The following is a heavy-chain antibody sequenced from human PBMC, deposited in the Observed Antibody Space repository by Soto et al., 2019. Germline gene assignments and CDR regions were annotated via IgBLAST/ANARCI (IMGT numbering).Heavy chain of an antibody. Sequence: EVQLVESGGGLVKPGGSLRLSCAASGFTFSNAWMSWVRQAPGKGLEWVGRIKSKTDGGTTDYAAPVKGRFTISRDDSKNTLYLQMNSLKTEDTAVYYCTRGEGYGDHVDWFDPWGQGTLVTVSS. D-gene: IGHD4-17*01. CDR2: IKSKTDGGTT. CDR3: TRGEGYGDHVDWFDP. J-gene: IGHJ5*02. V-gene: IGHV3-15*01. CDR1: GFTFSNAW.